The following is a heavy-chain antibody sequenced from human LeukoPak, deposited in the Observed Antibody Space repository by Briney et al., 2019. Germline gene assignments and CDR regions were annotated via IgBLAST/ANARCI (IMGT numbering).Heavy chain of an antibody. CDR3: AKRDNNDYYTGLHVFDI. Sequence: PGGSLRLSCAASGFTFSSYAMTWVRQAPGKGPEWVSGISGSGDRTYYTDSVKGRFTLSRDNSKNTLDLQMNSLRAEDTAVYYCAKRDNNDYYTGLHVFDIWGQGTMVTVSS. J-gene: IGHJ3*02. D-gene: IGHD3-22*01. CDR2: ISGSGDRT. V-gene: IGHV3-23*01. CDR1: GFTFSSYA.